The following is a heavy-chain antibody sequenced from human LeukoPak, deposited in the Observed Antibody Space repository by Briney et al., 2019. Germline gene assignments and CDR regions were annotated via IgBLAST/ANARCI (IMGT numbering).Heavy chain of an antibody. CDR2: INLSGGST. V-gene: IGHV1-46*01. J-gene: IGHJ6*02. D-gene: IGHD1-26*01. Sequence: ASVKVSCKASGYTFTNYYVHWVRQAPGQGLEWMGMINLSGGSTNYAQKFQGRVTMTRDTSTTTVYMELSSLRSEDTAIYYCARGGTYYYYGMDAWGQGTTVTVSS. CDR3: ARGGTYYYYGMDA. CDR1: GYTFTNYY.